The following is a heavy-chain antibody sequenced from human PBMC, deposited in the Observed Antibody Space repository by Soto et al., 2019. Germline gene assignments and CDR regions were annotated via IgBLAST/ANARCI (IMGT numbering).Heavy chain of an antibody. Sequence: ASVKVSCKVSGYTLTELSMHWVRQAPGKGLEWMGGFDPEDGETIYAQKFQGRVTMTEDTSTDTAYMELSSLRSEDTAVYYCATTLHSSPPSYYFDYWGQGTLVTVSS. CDR2: FDPEDGET. J-gene: IGHJ4*02. CDR1: GYTLTELS. V-gene: IGHV1-24*01. D-gene: IGHD6-13*01. CDR3: ATTLHSSPPSYYFDY.